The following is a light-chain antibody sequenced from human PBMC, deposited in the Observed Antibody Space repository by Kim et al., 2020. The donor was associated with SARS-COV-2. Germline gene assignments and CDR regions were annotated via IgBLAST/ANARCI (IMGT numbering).Light chain of an antibody. J-gene: IGLJ3*02. CDR3: NSYAGNNNLV. V-gene: IGLV2-8*01. CDR2: EVT. CDR1: NSDIHGHNY. Sequence: QSGTISRTGTNSDIHGHNYVSWYQQHPGNAPKLMIYEVTKRPSGVPDRFSGSKSGNTASLTVSRLKADDEADYYCNSYAGNNNLVFGGRTQLTVL.